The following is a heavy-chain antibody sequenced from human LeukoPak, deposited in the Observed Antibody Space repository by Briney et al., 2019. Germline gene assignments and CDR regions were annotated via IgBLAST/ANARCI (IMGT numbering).Heavy chain of an antibody. CDR1: GFPFSTYW. V-gene: IGHV3-74*03. D-gene: IGHD3-10*01. Sequence: GGSLRLSCTASGFPFSTYWINWVRQSPGKGLVWVALINGDGSTTTHADSVKGRFTISRDNAKNTAYLQMNSLRDEDTAVYFCARDYAGSPDYWGQGTLVTVSA. CDR2: INGDGSTT. CDR3: ARDYAGSPDY. J-gene: IGHJ4*02.